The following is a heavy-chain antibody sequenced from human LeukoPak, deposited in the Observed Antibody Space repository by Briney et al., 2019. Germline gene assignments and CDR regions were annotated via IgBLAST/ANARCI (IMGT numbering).Heavy chain of an antibody. Sequence: PGGSLRLSCAASGFIISSSYMSWVRQAPGKGLEWVSAISGSGGSTYYAHSVKGRFTISRDNSKNTLYLQMNRLRAEDTAVYYCAKAPRDDFWSGYYSYYMDVWGKGTTVTVSS. D-gene: IGHD3-3*01. CDR1: GFIISSSY. V-gene: IGHV3-23*01. CDR2: ISGSGGST. CDR3: AKAPRDDFWSGYYSYYMDV. J-gene: IGHJ6*03.